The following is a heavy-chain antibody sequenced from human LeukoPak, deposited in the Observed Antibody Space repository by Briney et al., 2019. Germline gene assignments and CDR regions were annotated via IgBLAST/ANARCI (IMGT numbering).Heavy chain of an antibody. Sequence: ASVKVSCKASGYIFTGYFMHWGRQAPGQGLEWMGWINPNSGGTNYAQKFQGRVTMTRDTSISTAYMELSSLRSDDTAIYFCARGGLQLWFLVDFWGQGTLVTGSS. J-gene: IGHJ4*02. CDR2: INPNSGGT. V-gene: IGHV1-2*02. CDR1: GYIFTGYF. CDR3: ARGGLQLWFLVDF. D-gene: IGHD5-18*01.